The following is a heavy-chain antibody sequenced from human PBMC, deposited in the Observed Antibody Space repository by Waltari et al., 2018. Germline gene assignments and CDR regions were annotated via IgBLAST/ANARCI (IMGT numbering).Heavy chain of an antibody. J-gene: IGHJ2*01. V-gene: IGHV1-8*01. CDR3: ARTLDNYYDSSGYYWYFDL. Sequence: QVQLVQSGAEVKKPGASVKVSCKASGYTFTSYDINWVRTATGPGLEWMGWMNPNSGNTGYAQKFQGRVTMTRNTSISTAYMELSSLRSEDTAVYYCARTLDNYYDSSGYYWYFDLWGRGTLVTVSS. D-gene: IGHD3-22*01. CDR2: MNPNSGNT. CDR1: GYTFTSYD.